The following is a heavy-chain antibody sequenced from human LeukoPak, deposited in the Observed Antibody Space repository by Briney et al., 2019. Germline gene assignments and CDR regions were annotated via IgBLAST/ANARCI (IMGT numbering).Heavy chain of an antibody. CDR2: IISDGRTT. J-gene: IGHJ4*02. V-gene: IGHV3-23*01. Sequence: PRGCLRLSRAASGFSFSTDWLRSGRQAPGKGLGGGSLIISDGRTTHYADSVRGRFTISRGNSKNTLNLQMNSLRAEDSALYYCAKALGYSASDSKYRTFDHWGQGTLVTVSS. D-gene: IGHD5-12*01. CDR1: GFSFSTDW. CDR3: AKALGYSASDSKYRTFDH.